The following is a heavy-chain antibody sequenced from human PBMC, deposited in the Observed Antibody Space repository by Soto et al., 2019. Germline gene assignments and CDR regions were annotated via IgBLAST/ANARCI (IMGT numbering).Heavy chain of an antibody. CDR1: GFTFSSYW. CDR2: RNSGGS. V-gene: IGHV3-74*03. CDR3: GRGHGRLQPVY. D-gene: IGHD2-21*01. J-gene: IGHJ4*02. Sequence: EVQLVESGGGLVQPGGSLRLSCAASGFTFSSYWMNWVRQAPGKGLVFVSGRNSGGSVYADSVKGRFTISRDTAKNTLYLDMNSLRVEDTAVYYCGRGHGRLQPVYWGQGALFTVSS.